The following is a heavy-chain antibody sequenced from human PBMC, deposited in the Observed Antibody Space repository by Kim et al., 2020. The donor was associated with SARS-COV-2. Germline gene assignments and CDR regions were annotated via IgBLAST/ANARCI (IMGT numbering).Heavy chain of an antibody. Sequence: YYADSVKGRFTDTRDDSKNTLYLQMGRRRTEDFAVYYCAGGSVRIDATLAYWGQGTQVTVST. D-gene: IGHD3-16*01. J-gene: IGHJ4*02. V-gene: IGHV3-64*02. CDR3: AGGSVRIDATLAY.